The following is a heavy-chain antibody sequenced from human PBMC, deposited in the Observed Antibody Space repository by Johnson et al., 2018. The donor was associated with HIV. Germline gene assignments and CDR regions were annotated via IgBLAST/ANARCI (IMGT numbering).Heavy chain of an antibody. Sequence: QVQLVESGGGVVQPGRSLRLSCAASGFTFSSYGMHWVRQAPGKGLEWVAVIWYDGSNKYYADSVKGRFTISRDNSKNTLYLQMNSLRAEDTAVYYCAKDYYGSGSKHDAFDIWGQGTMVTVSS. V-gene: IGHV3-33*06. D-gene: IGHD3-10*01. CDR1: GFTFSSYG. J-gene: IGHJ3*02. CDR3: AKDYYGSGSKHDAFDI. CDR2: IWYDGSNK.